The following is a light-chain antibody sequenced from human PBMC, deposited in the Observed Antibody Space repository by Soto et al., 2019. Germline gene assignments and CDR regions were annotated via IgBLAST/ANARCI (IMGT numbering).Light chain of an antibody. V-gene: IGLV2-23*01. Sequence: QSVLTQPASLSGSPGQSITISCTGTSSDVGSSNLVSWYQQHPGKAPKLIIYEGSRRPSGVSGRFSGSKSGNTASLTISGLQAEDEADYYCCSFADSSTFYVFGTGTKVTVL. CDR3: CSFADSSTFYV. CDR1: SSDVGSSNL. J-gene: IGLJ1*01. CDR2: EGS.